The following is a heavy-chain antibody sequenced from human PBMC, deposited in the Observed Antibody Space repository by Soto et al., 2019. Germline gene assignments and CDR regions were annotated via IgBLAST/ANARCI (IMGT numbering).Heavy chain of an antibody. D-gene: IGHD5-12*01. CDR3: TRGRLSGHYTDY. V-gene: IGHV3-15*07. CDR1: GFSFSDAW. Sequence: EVQLVESGGGLVKPGESLGLPCAASGFSFSDAWMNWVRQAPGKGLEWVGRIKSKTDGGTTDYAAPVNGRFSISRDDSKNTLYLQMSSLKTDDTAVYYCTRGRLSGHYTDYWGRGTLVTVSS. J-gene: IGHJ4*02. CDR2: IKSKTDGGTT.